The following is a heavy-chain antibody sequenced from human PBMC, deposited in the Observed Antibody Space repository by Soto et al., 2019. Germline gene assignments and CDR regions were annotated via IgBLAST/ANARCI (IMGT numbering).Heavy chain of an antibody. V-gene: IGHV3-30*18. Sequence: QVHLVESGGGVVQPGRSLRLSCAASGFTFSNYGMHWVRQAPGKGLEWVAVISYDGSNKYHADSVKGRFTISRDNSKNPLXXQMNSLRAEDRAVYYCAKVGFSGSSTYYYYYGMDVWGQGTTVTVSS. J-gene: IGHJ6*02. CDR1: GFTFSNYG. D-gene: IGHD1-26*01. CDR2: ISYDGSNK. CDR3: AKVGFSGSSTYYYYYGMDV.